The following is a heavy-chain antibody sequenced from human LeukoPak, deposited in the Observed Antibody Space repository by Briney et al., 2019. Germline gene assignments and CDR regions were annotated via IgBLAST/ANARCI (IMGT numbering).Heavy chain of an antibody. J-gene: IGHJ3*02. Sequence: GGSLRLSCAASGFTFSRYSMNWVRQAPGKGLEWVSSISISSNYIYYADSVKGRFTISRDNAKNSLYLQVNSLRAEDTAVYYCARGSRFGVVERDAFDIWGQGTMVTVSS. CDR1: GFTFSRYS. D-gene: IGHD3-3*01. CDR3: ARGSRFGVVERDAFDI. CDR2: ISISSNYI. V-gene: IGHV3-21*01.